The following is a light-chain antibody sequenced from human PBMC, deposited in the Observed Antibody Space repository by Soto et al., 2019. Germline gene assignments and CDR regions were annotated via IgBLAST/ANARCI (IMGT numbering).Light chain of an antibody. J-gene: IGKJ1*01. CDR1: QTIVSS. CDR3: QQYNSDWT. CDR2: KAP. Sequence: DIQMTQSPSTLSASVGDRVTITCRASQTIVSSFAWYQQKPGKAPKLLIYKAPTLESGVPSRFSGSGYGTEFTLTSSSLEHDDFATYFCQQYNSDWTFGQGTKVEIK. V-gene: IGKV1-5*03.